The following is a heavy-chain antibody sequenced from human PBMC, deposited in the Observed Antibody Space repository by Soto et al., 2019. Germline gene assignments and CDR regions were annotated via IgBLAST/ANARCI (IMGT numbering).Heavy chain of an antibody. CDR2: IWYDGSNK. J-gene: IGHJ4*02. CDR3: ARDVYGSGSPSC. CDR1: GFTFSSYG. V-gene: IGHV3-33*01. Sequence: QVQLVESGGGVVQPGRSLRLSCAASGFTFSSYGMHWVRQAPGKGLEWVAVIWYDGSNKYYADSVKGRFTIARDNSKNRLYMQMNSLRAEDTAVYYCARDVYGSGSPSCWGQGTLVTVSS. D-gene: IGHD3-10*01.